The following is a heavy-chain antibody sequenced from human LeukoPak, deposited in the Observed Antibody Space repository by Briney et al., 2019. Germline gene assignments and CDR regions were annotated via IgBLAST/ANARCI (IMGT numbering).Heavy chain of an antibody. CDR3: ARTRFGELLGAFDI. CDR1: GFTVSSNY. Sequence: GGSLRLPCAASGFTVSSNYMSWVRQAPGKGLEWVSVIYSGGSTYYADSVKGRFTISRDNSKNTLYLQLNSLRAEDTAVYYCARTRFGELLGAFDIWGPGTMVTVSS. J-gene: IGHJ3*02. CDR2: IYSGGST. V-gene: IGHV3-53*01. D-gene: IGHD3-10*01.